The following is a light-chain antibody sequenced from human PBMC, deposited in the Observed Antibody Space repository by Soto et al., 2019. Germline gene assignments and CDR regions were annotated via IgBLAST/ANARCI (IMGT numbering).Light chain of an antibody. Sequence: EIVLTQSPAALSVSPGGRATLSCRASQDVMYDLAWYQQKPGQAPRLLVYGASTRATDAPPRFRGSGSGREFSLTISSLQSEEVATYYCQQYRSWPRTFGQGSRVEIK. CDR1: QDVMYD. J-gene: IGKJ1*01. CDR2: GAS. V-gene: IGKV3-15*01. CDR3: QQYRSWPRT.